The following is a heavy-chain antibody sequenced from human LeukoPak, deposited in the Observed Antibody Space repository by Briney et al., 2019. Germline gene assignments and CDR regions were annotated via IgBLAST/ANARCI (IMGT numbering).Heavy chain of an antibody. Sequence: ASVKVSCKASGYTFTSYHMHWVRQAPGQGLEWMGIINPSGGTTNYAQKFRGRVTMTRDMSTSTVYMELSSLRSEDTAVYYCARATWIQNYYYYMDVWGKGTTVTVSS. CDR1: GYTFTSYH. CDR2: INPSGGTT. D-gene: IGHD5-18*01. J-gene: IGHJ6*03. CDR3: ARATWIQNYYYYMDV. V-gene: IGHV1-46*01.